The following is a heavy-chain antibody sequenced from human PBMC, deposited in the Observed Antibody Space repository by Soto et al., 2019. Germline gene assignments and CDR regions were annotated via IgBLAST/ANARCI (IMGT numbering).Heavy chain of an antibody. D-gene: IGHD1-7*01. V-gene: IGHV3-30-3*01. CDR3: ARDSDKWNYEGAFDF. Sequence: QVQLVESGGGVVQPGRSLRLSCAASGFTFSSYVMHWVRQAPGKGLEWVAVISYDGSNKYYADSVKGRFTISRDNSXITLYLQMNSLRAEDTAVYYCARDSDKWNYEGAFDFWGQGTMVTVSS. J-gene: IGHJ3*01. CDR2: ISYDGSNK. CDR1: GFTFSSYV.